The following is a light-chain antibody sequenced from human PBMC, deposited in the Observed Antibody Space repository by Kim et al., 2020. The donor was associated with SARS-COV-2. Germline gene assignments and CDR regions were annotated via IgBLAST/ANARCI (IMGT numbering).Light chain of an antibody. CDR1: QSMSTW. Sequence: ASVGDRVTITCRASQSMSTWLAWYQQKPGIAPKLLIYYASSLESGVPSRFSGSGSGTEFTLAISSLQPDDFATYYCQQYNSYSWTFDQGTRVDIK. CDR2: YAS. J-gene: IGKJ1*01. V-gene: IGKV1-5*01. CDR3: QQYNSYSWT.